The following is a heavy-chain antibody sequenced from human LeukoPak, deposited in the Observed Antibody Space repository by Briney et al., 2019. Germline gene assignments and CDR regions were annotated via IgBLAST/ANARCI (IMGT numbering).Heavy chain of an antibody. CDR3: ARVTHYYDSSGYYSLRSWYFDL. CDR1: GGSISSYY. CDR2: IYYSGTT. D-gene: IGHD3-22*01. V-gene: IGHV4-59*01. J-gene: IGHJ2*01. Sequence: SETLSLTCTVSGGSISSYYWSWIRQPPGKGLEWIGYIYYSGTTNYNPSLKSRVTISVDTSKNQFSLKLSSVTAAGTAVYYCARVTHYYDSSGYYSLRSWYFDLWGRGTLVTVSS.